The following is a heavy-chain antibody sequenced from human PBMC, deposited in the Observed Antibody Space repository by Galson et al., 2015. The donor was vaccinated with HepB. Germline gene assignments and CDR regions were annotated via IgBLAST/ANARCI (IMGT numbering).Heavy chain of an antibody. CDR3: TTVGCGGDCGRAGYDY. D-gene: IGHD2-21*02. CDR2: IKSKTDSGTT. CDR1: GFTFSNAW. Sequence: SLRLSCAASGFTFSNAWMSWVRQAPGKGLEWVGRIKSKTDSGTTDYAAPVKGRFTISRDDSKNTLYLQMNSLKTEDTAVYYCTTVGCGGDCGRAGYDYWGQGTLVTVSS. V-gene: IGHV3-15*01. J-gene: IGHJ4*02.